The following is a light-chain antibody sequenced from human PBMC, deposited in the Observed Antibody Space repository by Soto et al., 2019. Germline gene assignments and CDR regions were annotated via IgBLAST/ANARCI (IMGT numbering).Light chain of an antibody. CDR1: QSVSSSY. Sequence: EIVLTQSPGAVSLSPGERATLSCRASQSVSSSYLAWYQQKPGQAPRLLIYDASNRATGIPVRFSGSGSGTDYTLTVNSLEPEDFAVYYCQQCGSSPWTFGQGTKVDIK. V-gene: IGKV3-20*01. CDR2: DAS. J-gene: IGKJ1*01. CDR3: QQCGSSPWT.